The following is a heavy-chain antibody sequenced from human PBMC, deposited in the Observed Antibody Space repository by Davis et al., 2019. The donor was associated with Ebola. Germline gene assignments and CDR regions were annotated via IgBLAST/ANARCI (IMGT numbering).Heavy chain of an antibody. D-gene: IGHD1-14*01. Sequence: GSLRLSCTVSGGSISSYYWNWIRQPPGKGLEWIGYIYYSGSTNYNPSLKSRVTISIDTSKNQFSLKLNSVTAADTAVYYCARETVLSGYYYYYVMDVWGKGTAVTVSS. CDR3: ARETVLSGYYYYYVMDV. CDR2: IYYSGST. CDR1: GGSISSYY. J-gene: IGHJ6*04. V-gene: IGHV4-59*12.